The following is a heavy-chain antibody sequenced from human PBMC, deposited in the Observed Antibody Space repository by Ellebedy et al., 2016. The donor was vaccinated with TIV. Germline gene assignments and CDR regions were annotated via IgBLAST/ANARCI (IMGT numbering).Heavy chain of an antibody. CDR1: GFTVSSNF. J-gene: IGHJ2*01. Sequence: GESLKISCAASGFTVSSNFMTWVRQPPGKGLEWVSVIYGGGTTYYADSVKGRFTISRHNSKNTLYLQMNSLRAEDTAVYYCARESMVRGVIYLPRYFDLWGRGTLVTVSS. CDR2: IYGGGTT. D-gene: IGHD3-10*01. V-gene: IGHV3-53*04. CDR3: ARESMVRGVIYLPRYFDL.